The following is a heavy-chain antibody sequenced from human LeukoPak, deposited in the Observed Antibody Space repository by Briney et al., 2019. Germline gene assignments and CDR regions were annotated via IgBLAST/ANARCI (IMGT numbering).Heavy chain of an antibody. CDR2: MDPSGSHK. D-gene: IGHD1-1*01. Sequence: PGGSLRLSCAASEFIFNRSWMNWVRQAPGKGLEWVANMDPSGSHKRYVDSVKGRFTISKDNPGTSLYLDMYDLSAEDTAIYYCAIWTSGNYWGQGTLVTVSS. CDR3: AIWTSGNY. J-gene: IGHJ4*02. CDR1: EFIFNRSW. V-gene: IGHV3-7*01.